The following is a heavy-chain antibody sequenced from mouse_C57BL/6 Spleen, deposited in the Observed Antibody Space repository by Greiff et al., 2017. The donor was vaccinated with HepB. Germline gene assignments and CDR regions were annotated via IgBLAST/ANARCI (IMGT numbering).Heavy chain of an antibody. Sequence: LVESGPELVKPGASVKISCKASGYSFPSYYIHWVKQRPGQGLEWIGWIYPGSGNTKYNEKFKGKATLTADTSSSTAYMQLSSLTSEDSAVYYCASWAMDYWGQGTSVTVSS. V-gene: IGHV1-66*01. CDR3: ASWAMDY. CDR1: GYSFPSYY. CDR2: IYPGSGNT. J-gene: IGHJ4*01.